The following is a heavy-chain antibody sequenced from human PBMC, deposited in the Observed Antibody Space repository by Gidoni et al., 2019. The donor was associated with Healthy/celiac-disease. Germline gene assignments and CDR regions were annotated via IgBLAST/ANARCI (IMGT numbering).Heavy chain of an antibody. CDR2: ISYDGSNK. Sequence: QVQLVESGGGVVQPGRALRLYCAASGFTFSSYGLHWVRQAPGKGLEWVAVISYDGSNKYYADSVKGRFTISRDNSTNTLYLQMNSLRAEDPAVYYCAKDSARVWLVPHDFDYWGQGTLVTVSS. CDR1: GFTFSSYG. CDR3: AKDSARVWLVPHDFDY. D-gene: IGHD5-18*01. V-gene: IGHV3-30*18. J-gene: IGHJ4*02.